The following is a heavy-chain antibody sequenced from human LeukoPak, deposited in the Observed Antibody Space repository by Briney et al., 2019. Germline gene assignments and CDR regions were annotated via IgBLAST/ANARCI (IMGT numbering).Heavy chain of an antibody. CDR2: ISYDGSNK. Sequence: GRSLRLSCAGSGFTFSSYAMHWVRQAPGKGLEWVAVISYDGSNKYYADSVKGRFTISRDNSKNALHLQMNSLRTEDTAMYYCAREIGSSGWAGFFVCWGLGTLVTVSS. CDR1: GFTFSSYA. CDR3: AREIGSSGWAGFFVC. V-gene: IGHV3-30-3*01. D-gene: IGHD6-19*01. J-gene: IGHJ4*02.